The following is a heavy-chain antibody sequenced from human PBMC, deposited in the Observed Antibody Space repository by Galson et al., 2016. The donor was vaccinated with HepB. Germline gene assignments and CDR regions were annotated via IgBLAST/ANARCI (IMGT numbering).Heavy chain of an antibody. Sequence: ETLSLTCTVSGDSVSGYYWTWIRQPPGKGLEWIGYMSDRGSTKYNPSLKSRVTISVDTSKNQVSLKLRSVTAADTAVYYCAREATGSYYYWGQGTLVTVSS. CDR3: AREATGSYYY. V-gene: IGHV4-59*02. CDR1: GDSVSGYY. J-gene: IGHJ4*02. CDR2: MSDRGST. D-gene: IGHD1-26*01.